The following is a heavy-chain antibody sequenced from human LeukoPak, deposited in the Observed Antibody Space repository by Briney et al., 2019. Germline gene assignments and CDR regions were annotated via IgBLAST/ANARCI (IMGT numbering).Heavy chain of an antibody. CDR1: GYTFTSYY. CDR2: INPSGGST. J-gene: IGHJ4*02. Sequence: ASVKVSCKASGYTFTSYYMHWVRQAPGQGLEWLRIINPSGGSTSYAQRFQGRVTMTRDTSTSTVYMELSSLRSEDTAVYYCARGYYDSSGYYYGEYYFDYWGQGTLVTVSS. V-gene: IGHV1-46*03. D-gene: IGHD3-22*01. CDR3: ARGYYDSSGYYYGEYYFDY.